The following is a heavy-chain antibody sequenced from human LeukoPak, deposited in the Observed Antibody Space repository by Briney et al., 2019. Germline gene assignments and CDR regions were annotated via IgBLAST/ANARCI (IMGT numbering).Heavy chain of an antibody. Sequence: GGSLRLSCAASGFTFSSYSMNWVRQAPGKGLEWVSSISNSSSYIYYADSVKGRFTISRDNAKNSLYLQMNSLRAEDTAVYFCASSGSYRFDYWGQGTLVTVSS. CDR1: GFTFSSYS. J-gene: IGHJ4*02. CDR2: ISNSSSYI. CDR3: ASSGSYRFDY. D-gene: IGHD1-26*01. V-gene: IGHV3-21*01.